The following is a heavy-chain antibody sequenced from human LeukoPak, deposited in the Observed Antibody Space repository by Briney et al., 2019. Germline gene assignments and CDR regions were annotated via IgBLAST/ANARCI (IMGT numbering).Heavy chain of an antibody. CDR3: VSGGAEAGMDY. D-gene: IGHD6-19*01. V-gene: IGHV3-7*01. J-gene: IGHJ4*02. CDR1: GFIFSTYW. Sequence: GGSLRLSCEAYGFIFSTYWMGWVRQVPGKGLEWVGNIHPDGSETSYVESGKGRFTIARDNAKKTMSMQMNSLRREETAVYICVSGGAEAGMDYWGQGTLVTVSS. CDR2: IHPDGSET.